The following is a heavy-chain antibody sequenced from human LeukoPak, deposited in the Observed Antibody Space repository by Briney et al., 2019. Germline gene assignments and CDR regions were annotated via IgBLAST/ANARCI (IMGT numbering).Heavy chain of an antibody. CDR2: IYYSGST. D-gene: IGHD2-2*01. CDR1: GGSISSSSYY. V-gene: IGHV4-39*07. Sequence: PSETLSLTCTVSGGSISSSSYYWGWIRQPPGKGLEWIGSIYYSGSTNYNPSLKSRVTISVDKSKNQFSLKLSSVTAADTAVYYCARDTEYCSSTSCSYYFDYWGQGTLVTVSS. J-gene: IGHJ4*02. CDR3: ARDTEYCSSTSCSYYFDY.